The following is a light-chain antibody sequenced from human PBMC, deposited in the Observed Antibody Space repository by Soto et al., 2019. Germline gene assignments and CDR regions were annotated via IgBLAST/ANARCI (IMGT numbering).Light chain of an antibody. CDR2: DIS. J-gene: IGLJ2*01. CDR1: SSDVGGYNY. CDR3: CSDAGSYTSVV. V-gene: IGLV2-11*01. Sequence: QSALTQHRSVSGSPGQSVTISCTGTSSDVGGYNYVSWYQQHPGKAPKLMIYDISKLPSWVPDRCSGSKSVNTASLTISGLQAEDDCDYYCCSDAGSYTSVVFGGGTKLTVL.